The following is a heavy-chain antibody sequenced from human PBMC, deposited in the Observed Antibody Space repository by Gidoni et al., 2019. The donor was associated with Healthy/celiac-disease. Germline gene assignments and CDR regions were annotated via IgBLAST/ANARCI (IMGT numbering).Heavy chain of an antibody. Sequence: QVPLVQSRAEVKKPGASVTVSCKASGGHCSSYASSWVRQAPGQGLEWMVGLIPILVTANYAQKFQCRVTITADESTSTAYMELSSLRSEDTAVYYCARRGPGDNWNDPWYYFDYWGQGTLVTVSS. J-gene: IGHJ4*02. CDR2: LIPILVTA. D-gene: IGHD1-20*01. V-gene: IGHV1-69*01. CDR1: GGHCSSYA. CDR3: ARRGPGDNWNDPWYYFDY.